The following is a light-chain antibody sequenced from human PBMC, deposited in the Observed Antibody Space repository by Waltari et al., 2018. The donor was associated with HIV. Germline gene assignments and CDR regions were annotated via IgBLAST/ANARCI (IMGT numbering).Light chain of an antibody. Sequence: VLTQSPGTLSLSPGERATLSCWSSQTVSSSDLAWYQQKSGQSPRLLIYGASRRATGIPERFSGSGSGTDFTLNISRLEPEDFAVYYCLRHGFSFRTFGQGTKVEI. CDR2: GAS. V-gene: IGKV3-20*01. J-gene: IGKJ1*01. CDR3: LRHGFSFRT. CDR1: QTVSSSD.